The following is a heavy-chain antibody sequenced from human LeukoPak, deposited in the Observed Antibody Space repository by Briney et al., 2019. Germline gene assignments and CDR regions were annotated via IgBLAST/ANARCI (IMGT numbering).Heavy chain of an antibody. CDR3: ARHDMDVAGGGLDYFDY. D-gene: IGHD1-26*01. J-gene: IGHJ4*02. CDR2: IYYTGNT. Sequence: SETLSLTCTVSGGSISNYYWIWIRQPPGKGLEYIGYIYYTGNTNYNPSLKSRVTISVDTSKNQFSLKLSSVTAADTAVYYCARHDMDVAGGGLDYFDYWGQGTLVTVSS. V-gene: IGHV4-59*08. CDR1: GGSISNYY.